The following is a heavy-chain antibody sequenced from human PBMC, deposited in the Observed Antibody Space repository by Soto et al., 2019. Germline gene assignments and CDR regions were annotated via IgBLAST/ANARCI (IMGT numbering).Heavy chain of an antibody. CDR1: GFSLSTGGVG. Sequence: QITLKESGPSLVKPTQTLTLTCTFSGFSLSTGGVGVGWIRQPPGKALEWLALIYWDDDKRYSPSLRSRLTVTQSTSKNQVVLTMTNMDPVDTATYYCAHSRCGGDCLQSYSSHYYYGMDVWGQGTTVTVSS. D-gene: IGHD2-21*02. V-gene: IGHV2-5*02. CDR2: IYWDDDK. CDR3: AHSRCGGDCLQSYSSHYYYGMDV. J-gene: IGHJ6*02.